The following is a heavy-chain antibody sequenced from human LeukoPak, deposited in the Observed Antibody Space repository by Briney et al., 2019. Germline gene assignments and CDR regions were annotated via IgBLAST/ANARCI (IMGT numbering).Heavy chain of an antibody. CDR3: TRGEGGYFGSGSFVF. D-gene: IGHD3-10*01. CDR2: INPNSGGT. Sequence: ASVKVSCKASGYTFTDYYMHWVRQAPGQGLEWMRWINPNSGGTNYAQKFQGRVTMTRDTSIRTAYMELSSLRSDDTAVYYCTRGEGGYFGSGSFVFWGQGTLVTVSS. V-gene: IGHV1-2*02. J-gene: IGHJ4*02. CDR1: GYTFTDYY.